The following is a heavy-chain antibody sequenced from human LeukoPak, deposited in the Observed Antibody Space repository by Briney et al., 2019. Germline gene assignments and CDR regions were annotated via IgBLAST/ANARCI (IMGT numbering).Heavy chain of an antibody. CDR1: GFTFSSYA. D-gene: IGHD3-22*01. J-gene: IGHJ6*02. V-gene: IGHV3-30-3*01. CDR3: ARGEWSDSSGYYYYYGMDV. Sequence: PGRSLRLSCAASGFTFSSYAIHWVRQAPGKGLEWVAVISYDGSNKYYADSVKGRFTISRDNSKNTLYLQMNSLRAEDTAVYYCARGEWSDSSGYYYYYGMDVWGQGTTVTVSS. CDR2: ISYDGSNK.